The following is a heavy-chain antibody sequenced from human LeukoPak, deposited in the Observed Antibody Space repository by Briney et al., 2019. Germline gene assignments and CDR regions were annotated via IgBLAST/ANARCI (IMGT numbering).Heavy chain of an antibody. V-gene: IGHV3-30-3*01. CDR2: ISYDGSNK. D-gene: IGHD6-13*01. CDR3: AREGSIAAAGTFDY. Sequence: GGSLRLSCAASGFTFSNYAMHWVRQAPGKGLEWVAVISYDGSNKYYADSVKGRFTISRDNSKNTLYLQMNSLRAEDTAVYYCAREGSIAAAGTFDYWGQGTLVTVSS. CDR1: GFTFSNYA. J-gene: IGHJ4*02.